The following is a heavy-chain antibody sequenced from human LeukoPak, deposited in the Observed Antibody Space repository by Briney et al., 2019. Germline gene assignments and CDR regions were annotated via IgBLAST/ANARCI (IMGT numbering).Heavy chain of an antibody. D-gene: IGHD3-3*01. CDR1: GGSISSYY. Sequence: PSETLSLTCTVSGGSISSYYWSWIRRPAGKGLEWIGGIYTSGSTNYNPSLKSRVTMSVDTSKNQFSLKLSSVTAADTAVYYCARGRYYDFWSGYYRDYYYYYYMDVWGKGTTVTVSS. CDR2: IYTSGST. V-gene: IGHV4-4*07. CDR3: ARGRYYDFWSGYYRDYYYYYYMDV. J-gene: IGHJ6*03.